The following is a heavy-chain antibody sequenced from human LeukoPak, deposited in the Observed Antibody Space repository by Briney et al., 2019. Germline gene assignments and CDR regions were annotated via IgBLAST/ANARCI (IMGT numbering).Heavy chain of an antibody. V-gene: IGHV3-11*01. J-gene: IGHJ4*02. CDR3: AYSGRFGELFD. D-gene: IGHD3-10*01. CDR1: GFIFSDYY. Sequence: GGSLRLSCAASGFIFSDYYTTWIRQAPGKGLEWISYISTLGHTIYYADSVKGRFTISRDNAKNSLYLQMNNLRADDTAVYYCAYSGRFGELFDWGQGTLVTVSS. CDR2: ISTLGHTI.